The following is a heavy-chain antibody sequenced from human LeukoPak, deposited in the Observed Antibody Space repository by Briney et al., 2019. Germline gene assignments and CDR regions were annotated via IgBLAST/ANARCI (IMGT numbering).Heavy chain of an antibody. CDR3: ARGPRGWYFSSFDY. D-gene: IGHD6-19*01. Sequence: SEALSLTCAVYGGSFSGYYWSWIRQPPGKGLEWIGEINHSGSTNYNPSLKSRVTISVDTSKNQFSLKLSSVTAADTAVYYCARGPRGWYFSSFDYWGQGTLVTVSS. CDR2: INHSGST. V-gene: IGHV4-34*01. CDR1: GGSFSGYY. J-gene: IGHJ4*02.